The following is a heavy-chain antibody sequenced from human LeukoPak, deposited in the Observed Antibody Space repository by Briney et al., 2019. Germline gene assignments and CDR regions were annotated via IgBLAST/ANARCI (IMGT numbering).Heavy chain of an antibody. Sequence: PGGSLRLSCEASGFIFSGYTMNWVRQAPGKGLEWVSSISSSTSYRYYEDSVKGRFTISRDNAKNSLYLQMNSLRAEDTALYYCARARTYRHHDAFDIWGQGTLVTVSS. CDR2: ISSSTSYR. CDR1: GFIFSGYT. D-gene: IGHD3-16*02. J-gene: IGHJ3*02. V-gene: IGHV3-21*01. CDR3: ARARTYRHHDAFDI.